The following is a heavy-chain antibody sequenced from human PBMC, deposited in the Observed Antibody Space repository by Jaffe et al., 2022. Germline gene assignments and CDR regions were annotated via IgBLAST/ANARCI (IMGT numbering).Heavy chain of an antibody. V-gene: IGHV3-48*01. D-gene: IGHD6-19*01. CDR3: AREGRWVEKIAVDY. CDR1: GFTFSSYS. J-gene: IGHJ4*02. CDR2: ISSSSSTI. Sequence: EVQLVESGGGLVQPGGSLRLSCAASGFTFSSYSMNWVRQAPGKGLEWVSYISSSSSTIYYADSVKGRFTISRDNAKNSLYLQMNSLRAEDTAVYYCAREGRWVEKIAVDYWGQGTLVTVSS.